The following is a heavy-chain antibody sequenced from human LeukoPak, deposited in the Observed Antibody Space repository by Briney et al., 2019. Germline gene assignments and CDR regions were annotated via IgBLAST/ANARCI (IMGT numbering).Heavy chain of an antibody. J-gene: IGHJ4*02. CDR1: GGSISSYY. Sequence: PSGTLSLTCAVSGGSISSYYWSWLRQPPGKGLEWIGYIYYSGSTKYNPSLKSRVTISVDTSKNQFSLKLSSVTAADTAVYYCARTIGYYFDYWGQGTLVTVSS. CDR2: IYYSGST. D-gene: IGHD3-3*01. V-gene: IGHV4-59*01. CDR3: ARTIGYYFDY.